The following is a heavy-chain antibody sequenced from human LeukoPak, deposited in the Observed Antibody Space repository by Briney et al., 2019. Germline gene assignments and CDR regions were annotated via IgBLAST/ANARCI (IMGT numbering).Heavy chain of an antibody. CDR2: IWNNGSYK. V-gene: IGHV3-33*06. J-gene: IGHJ4*02. CDR1: GFTFFNYG. CDR3: AKVVQYTASTGTGLDY. Sequence: RGSLRLSCAAAGFTFFNYGMHWVRQAPGKGLDWVAVIWNNGSYKYYADPVKGRFTISRDNPKNTLYLQMNSLRAEDTAIYYCAKVVQYTASTGTGLDYWGQGTLVTGSS. D-gene: IGHD6-13*01.